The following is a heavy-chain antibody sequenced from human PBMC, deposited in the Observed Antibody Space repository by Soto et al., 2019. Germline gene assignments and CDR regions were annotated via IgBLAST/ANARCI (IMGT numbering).Heavy chain of an antibody. CDR2: FDPEDGET. J-gene: IGHJ4*02. D-gene: IGHD3-22*01. V-gene: IGHV1-24*01. CDR1: GGTFDSNA. CDR3: ATVPYYDSSASVY. Sequence: ASVKVSCKASGGTFDSNAISWVRLAPGQGLEWMGGFDPEDGETIYAQKFQGRVTMTEDTSTDTAYMELSSLRSEDTAVYYCATVPYYDSSASVYWGQGTLVTVSS.